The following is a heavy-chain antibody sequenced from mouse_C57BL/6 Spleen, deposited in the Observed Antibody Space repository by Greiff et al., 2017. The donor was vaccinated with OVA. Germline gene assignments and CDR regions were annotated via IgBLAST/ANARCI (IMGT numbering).Heavy chain of an antibody. V-gene: IGHV1-22*01. CDR2: INPNNGGT. CDR3: AREIYYYGSSYAY. Sequence: EVQLQESGPELVKPGASVKMSCKASGYTFTDYNMHWVKQSHGKSLEWIGYINPNNGGTSYNQKFKGKATLTVNKSSSTAYMELRSLTSEDSAVYYCAREIYYYGSSYAYWGQGTLVTVSA. J-gene: IGHJ3*01. D-gene: IGHD1-1*01. CDR1: GYTFTDYN.